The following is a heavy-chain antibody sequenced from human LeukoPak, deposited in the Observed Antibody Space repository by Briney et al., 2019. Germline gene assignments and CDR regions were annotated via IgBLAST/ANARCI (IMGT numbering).Heavy chain of an antibody. CDR3: ARIGYSSSSLDY. Sequence: PGGSLRLSCAASGFTLSNYWMSWVRQAPGKGLEWVANIKEDGNQKYYVDSLRGRFTISRDNAENSLYLRMNSLRAEDTAVYYCARIGYSSSSLDYWGQGTLVTVSS. J-gene: IGHJ4*02. D-gene: IGHD6-6*01. V-gene: IGHV3-7*01. CDR2: IKEDGNQK. CDR1: GFTLSNYW.